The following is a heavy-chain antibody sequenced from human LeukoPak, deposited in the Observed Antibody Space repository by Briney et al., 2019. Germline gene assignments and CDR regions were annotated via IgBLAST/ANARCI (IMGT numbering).Heavy chain of an antibody. D-gene: IGHD2-2*01. CDR1: GFTFDDYG. Sequence: GGSLRLSCAASGFTFDDYGMSWVRQAPGKGLEWVSGINWNGGSTGYADSVKGRFTISRDNAKNSLYLQMNSLRAEDTALYYCAKDALDIVVVPAADQIYYFDYWGQGTLVTVSS. CDR3: AKDALDIVVVPAADQIYYFDY. V-gene: IGHV3-20*04. J-gene: IGHJ4*02. CDR2: INWNGGST.